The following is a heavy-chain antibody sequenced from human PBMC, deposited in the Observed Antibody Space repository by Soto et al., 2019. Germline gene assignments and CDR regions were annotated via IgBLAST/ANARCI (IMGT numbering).Heavy chain of an antibody. CDR1: GFTFSSYG. Sequence: GGSLRLSCAASGFTFSSYGMHWVRQAPGKGLEWVAVIWYDGSNKYYADSLKGRFTISRDNSKNTLYLQMNSLRAEDTAVYYCARGSGYSYGYSHYFDYWGQGTLVTVSS. D-gene: IGHD5-18*01. V-gene: IGHV3-33*01. CDR2: IWYDGSNK. CDR3: ARGSGYSYGYSHYFDY. J-gene: IGHJ4*02.